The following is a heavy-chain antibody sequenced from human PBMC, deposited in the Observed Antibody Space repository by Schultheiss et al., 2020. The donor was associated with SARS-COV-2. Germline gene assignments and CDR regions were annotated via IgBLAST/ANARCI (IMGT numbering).Heavy chain of an antibody. CDR2: IYYSGST. V-gene: IGHV4-59*12. J-gene: IGHJ4*02. CDR3: ARDHTFDY. CDR1: GGSFSGYY. Sequence: SQTLSLTCAVYGGSFSGYYWSWIRQPPGKGLEWIGYIYYSGSTNYNPSLKSRVTISVDTSKNQFSLKLSSVTAADTAVYYCARDHTFDYWGQGTLVTVSS.